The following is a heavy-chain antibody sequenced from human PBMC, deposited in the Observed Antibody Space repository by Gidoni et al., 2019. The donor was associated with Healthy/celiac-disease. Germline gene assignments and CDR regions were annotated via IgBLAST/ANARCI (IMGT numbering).Heavy chain of an antibody. V-gene: IGHV4-59*01. CDR1: GGSISSYY. CDR3: ARDLGNRILDY. J-gene: IGHJ4*02. D-gene: IGHD2-15*01. Sequence: QVQLQESGPGLVKPSETLYLTCTVSGGSISSYYWSWIRQPPGKGLEWIGYIYYSGSTNYNPSLKSRVTISVDTSKNQFSLKLSSVTAADTAVYYCARDLGNRILDYWGQGTLVTVSS. CDR2: IYYSGST.